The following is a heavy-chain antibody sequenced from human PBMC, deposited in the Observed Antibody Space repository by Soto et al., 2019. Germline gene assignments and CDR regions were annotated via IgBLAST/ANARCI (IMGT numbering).Heavy chain of an antibody. CDR3: AKWGYCSSTSCLRGDY. J-gene: IGHJ4*02. CDR2: ISGSGGST. V-gene: IGHV3-23*01. Sequence: GGSLRLSCAASGFTFSSYAMSWVRQAPGKGLEWVSAISGSGGSTYYADSGKGRFTISRDNSKNTLYLQMNSLRAEDTAVYYCAKWGYCSSTSCLRGDYWGQGTLVTVSS. D-gene: IGHD2-2*01. CDR1: GFTFSSYA.